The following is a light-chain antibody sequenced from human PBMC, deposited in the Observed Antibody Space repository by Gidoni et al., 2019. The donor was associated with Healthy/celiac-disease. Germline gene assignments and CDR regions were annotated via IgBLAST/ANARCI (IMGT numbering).Light chain of an antibody. CDR3: PKYGSHTGLT. CDR2: GAS. J-gene: IGKJ4*01. CDR1: QSVSSSY. V-gene: IGKV3-20*01. Sequence: EIVLTQSPGTLSLSPGERATLSCRASQSVSSSYLAWYQQKPGQAPRLLIYGASSRATGIPDRFSGSGSGTDFSLTISRLEPEDFAVYYCPKYGSHTGLTFGGGTKVEIK.